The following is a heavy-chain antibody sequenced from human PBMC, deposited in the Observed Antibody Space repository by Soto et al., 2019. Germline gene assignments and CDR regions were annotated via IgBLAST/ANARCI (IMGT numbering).Heavy chain of an antibody. CDR3: ARDGTYSSSSGTFDY. V-gene: IGHV3-74*01. Sequence: GGSLRLSCAASGFTFSSYWMHWVRQAPGKGLVWVSRINTDGSSTSYADSVKGRFTISRDNAKNTLYLQMNSLRAEDTAVYYCARDGTYSSSSGTFDYWGQGTLVTVSS. J-gene: IGHJ4*02. CDR1: GFTFSSYW. D-gene: IGHD6-6*01. CDR2: INTDGSST.